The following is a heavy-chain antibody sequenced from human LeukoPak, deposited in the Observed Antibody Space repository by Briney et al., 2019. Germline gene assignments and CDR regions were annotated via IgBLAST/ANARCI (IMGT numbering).Heavy chain of an antibody. CDR1: GGSISSSSYY. V-gene: IGHV4-39*01. D-gene: IGHD2-2*01. CDR3: ARHLLQGVVPAATGDWFDP. CDR2: IYYSGST. Sequence: SETLSLTCTVSGGSISSSSYYWGWIRQPPGKGLEWIGSIYYSGSTYYNPSLKSRVTISVDTSKNQFSLKLSSVTAADTAVYYCARHLLQGVVPAATGDWFDPWGQGTLVTVSS. J-gene: IGHJ5*02.